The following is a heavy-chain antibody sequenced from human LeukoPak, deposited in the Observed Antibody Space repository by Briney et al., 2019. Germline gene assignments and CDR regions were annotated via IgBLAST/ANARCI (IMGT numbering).Heavy chain of an antibody. Sequence: PGKSLRLSCAASGFTFSSYGMHWVRQAPGKGLEWVALISYDGNNKHYPDSVKGRFIISRDNSKNTLFLEVNSLRTEDTAVYYCAKDSRPGEDYASENYYGNHYYYGMDVWGHGTTVIVSS. CDR1: GFTFSSYG. V-gene: IGHV3-30*18. J-gene: IGHJ6*02. D-gene: IGHD3-10*01. CDR2: ISYDGNNK. CDR3: AKDSRPGEDYASENYYGNHYYYGMDV.